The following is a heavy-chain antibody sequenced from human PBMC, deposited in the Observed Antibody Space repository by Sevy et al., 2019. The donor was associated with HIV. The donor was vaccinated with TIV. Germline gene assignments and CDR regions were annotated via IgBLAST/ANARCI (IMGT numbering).Heavy chain of an antibody. CDR2: INTNNANT. V-gene: IGHV1-18*01. Sequence: ASVKVSCKAAGYTFTSYDFTWVRQAPGQGREWMGWINTNNANTNYAQKFQGRVTLTTDTSTSTGYMDLKSLSSDDTAVYYCARGSSTRSFHHWGQGTLVTVSS. CDR3: ARGSSTRSFHH. CDR1: GYTFTSYD. J-gene: IGHJ1*01. D-gene: IGHD2-2*01.